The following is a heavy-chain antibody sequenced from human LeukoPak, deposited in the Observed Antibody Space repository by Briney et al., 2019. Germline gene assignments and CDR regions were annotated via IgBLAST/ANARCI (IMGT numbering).Heavy chain of an antibody. D-gene: IGHD1-7*01. CDR3: ARQMSYNWNYEDY. J-gene: IGHJ4*02. CDR2: IFYSGALFSRGDT. CDR1: GDAVINNYY. Sequence: SETLSLTCNVSGDAVINNYYWGWIRQSPGKGLEWIANIFYSGALFSRGDTYYNPSLKSRVTISVDTSKNQFSLKVRSVTAADTAVYYCARQMSYNWNYEDYWGQGTLVTVSS. V-gene: IGHV4-59*08.